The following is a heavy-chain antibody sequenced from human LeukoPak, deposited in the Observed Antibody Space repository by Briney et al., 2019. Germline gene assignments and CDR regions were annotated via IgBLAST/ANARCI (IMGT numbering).Heavy chain of an antibody. CDR3: ASESPTPSGSYVYYYFDY. CDR1: GGTFSNYA. V-gene: IGHV1-69*13. Sequence: ASVKVSCKASGGTFSNYAISWVRQAPGQGLEWMGGIIPIFGTANYAQKFRGRVTITADESTSTAYMELSSLRSEDTAVYYCASESPTPSGSYVYYYFDYWGQGTLVTVSS. CDR2: IIPIFGTA. J-gene: IGHJ4*02. D-gene: IGHD1-26*01.